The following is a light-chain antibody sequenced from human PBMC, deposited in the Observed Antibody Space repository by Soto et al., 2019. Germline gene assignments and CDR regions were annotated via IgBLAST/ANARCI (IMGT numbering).Light chain of an antibody. CDR1: QAINNN. J-gene: IGKJ5*01. V-gene: IGKV3-15*01. Sequence: VLTQAPDTLSVSVGERDTLSCRASQAINNNVAWYQLKDGQVPRLLIYGASTRAADVPARFSGGGSGTEFTLTISSLQSEDFAVYYCQQYNSWPPITFGQGTRLEIK. CDR3: QQYNSWPPIT. CDR2: GAS.